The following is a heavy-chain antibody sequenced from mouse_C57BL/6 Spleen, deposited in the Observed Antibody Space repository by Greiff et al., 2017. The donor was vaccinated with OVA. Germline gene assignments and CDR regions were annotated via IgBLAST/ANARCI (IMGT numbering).Heavy chain of an antibody. J-gene: IGHJ2*01. Sequence: EVKLMESGGGLVKPGGSLKLSCAASGFTFSDYGMHWVRQAPEKGLEWVAYISSGSSTIYYADTVKGRFTISRDNAKNTPFLQMTSLRSEDTAMYYCARPGGYDYFDYWGQGTTLTVSS. CDR2: ISSGSSTI. D-gene: IGHD2-2*01. V-gene: IGHV5-17*01. CDR3: ARPGGYDYFDY. CDR1: GFTFSDYG.